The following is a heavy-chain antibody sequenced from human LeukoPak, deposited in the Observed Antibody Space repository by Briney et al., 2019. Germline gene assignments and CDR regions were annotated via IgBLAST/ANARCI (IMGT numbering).Heavy chain of an antibody. Sequence: TGGSLRLSCAASGFTFSSYAMSWVRQAPGKGLEWVAVISYDGSNKYYADSVKGRFTISRDNSKNTLYLQMNSLRAEDTAVYYCARSMTDSSGYSPSDYWGQGTLVTVSS. CDR1: GFTFSSYA. D-gene: IGHD3-22*01. CDR2: ISYDGSNK. J-gene: IGHJ4*02. CDR3: ARSMTDSSGYSPSDY. V-gene: IGHV3-30-3*01.